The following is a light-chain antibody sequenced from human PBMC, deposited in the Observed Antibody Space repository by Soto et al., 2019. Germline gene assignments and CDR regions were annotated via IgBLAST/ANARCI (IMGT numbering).Light chain of an antibody. CDR3: QQRGEWPPGAT. CDR2: DAS. J-gene: IGKJ5*01. V-gene: IGKV3-11*01. CDR1: QSIGLA. Sequence: IVRTHSPATLSFSPGEIATLSFRAIQSIGLAIAWYQHKPGQAPRLLIFDASQRATGIPARFRGSGSGTDFTLTISSLEPEDFAVYYCQQRGEWPPGATFGQGTRLEIK.